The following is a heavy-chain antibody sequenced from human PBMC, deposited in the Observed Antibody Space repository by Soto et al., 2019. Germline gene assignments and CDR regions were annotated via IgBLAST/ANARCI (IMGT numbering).Heavy chain of an antibody. CDR1: GFSFSSYV. D-gene: IGHD6-13*01. CDR3: AKASGSSWPYYFDS. CDR2: MTDDGGST. Sequence: EVQLLESGGGLVQPGGSLRLSCTASGFSFSSYVMAWVRQAPGKGLEWVSAMTDDGGSTYYPDSVKGRFTISRDNSAKTLYLQMGSLRADDTAVYYCAKASGSSWPYYFDSWGQGTLVTVSS. V-gene: IGHV3-23*01. J-gene: IGHJ4*02.